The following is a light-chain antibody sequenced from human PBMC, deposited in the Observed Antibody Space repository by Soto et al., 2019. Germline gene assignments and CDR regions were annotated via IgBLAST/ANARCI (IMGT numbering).Light chain of an antibody. Sequence: QSARTQPRSVSGSPGQSVTSSCTGTSSDVGGYNYVSWYQQHPGKAPKLMIYDVSKRPSGVPDRFSGSKSGNTASLTISGLQAEDEADYYCCSYAGSYTVVFGGATKVTVL. CDR2: DVS. J-gene: IGLJ2*01. V-gene: IGLV2-11*01. CDR1: SSDVGGYNY. CDR3: CSYAGSYTVV.